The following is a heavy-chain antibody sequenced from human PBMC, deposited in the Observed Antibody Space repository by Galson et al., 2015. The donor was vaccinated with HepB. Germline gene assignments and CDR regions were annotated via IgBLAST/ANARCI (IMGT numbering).Heavy chain of an antibody. Sequence: SLRLSCAASGFTFSSYGMHWVRQAPGKGLEWVAVISYDGSNKYYADSVKGRFTISRDNSKNTLYLQMNSLRAEDTAVYYCAKAYSGYDFDYYYYYMDVWGKGTTVTVSS. CDR2: ISYDGSNK. D-gene: IGHD5-12*01. CDR1: GFTFSSYG. J-gene: IGHJ6*03. CDR3: AKAYSGYDFDYYYYYMDV. V-gene: IGHV3-30*18.